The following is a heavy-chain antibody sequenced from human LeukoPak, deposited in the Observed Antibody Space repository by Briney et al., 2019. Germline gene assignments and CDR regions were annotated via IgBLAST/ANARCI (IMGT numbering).Heavy chain of an antibody. D-gene: IGHD6-19*01. V-gene: IGHV5-10-1*01. CDR3: ARVGYSSTSGADYYYFGMDV. CDR1: GYRFLSYW. Sequence: KVSCKGSGYRFLSYWISWVRQMPGKGLEWIGRIDPSDSYTNYSPSFQGHVTISADKSISTAYLQWSSLKASDTAMYYCARVGYSSTSGADYYYFGMDVWGQGTTVTVSS. J-gene: IGHJ6*02. CDR2: IDPSDSYT.